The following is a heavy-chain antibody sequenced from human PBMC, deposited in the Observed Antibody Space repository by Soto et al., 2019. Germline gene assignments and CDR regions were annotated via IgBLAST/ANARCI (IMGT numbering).Heavy chain of an antibody. CDR2: INQDANEK. J-gene: IGHJ4*02. V-gene: IGHV3-7*01. CDR3: AKPSRSESGY. CDR1: GFSFSDYW. Sequence: EVQLVESGGGLVQPGGSLTLSCAVSGFSFSDYWMSWVRQAPGTGLEWVANINQDANEKQYVDSVKGRFTISRDNARNSLFLHMHSLRADDTAVYSCAKPSRSESGYWGQGTLVTVSS.